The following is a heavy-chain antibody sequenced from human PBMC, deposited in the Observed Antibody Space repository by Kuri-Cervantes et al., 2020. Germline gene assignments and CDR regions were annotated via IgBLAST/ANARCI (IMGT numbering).Heavy chain of an antibody. J-gene: IGHJ6*02. Sequence: GGSLRLSCAASGFTFSNYWMSWVRQAPGKGLEWVANIKQDGSDKYYVASVKGRFAISRDNAKNSLFLQMNSLRAEDTAMYYCARRGAAASPFYYYYYGMDVWGQGTTVTVSS. CDR1: GFTFSNYW. CDR2: IKQDGSDK. CDR3: ARRGAAASPFYYYYYGMDV. V-gene: IGHV3-7*01. D-gene: IGHD2-2*01.